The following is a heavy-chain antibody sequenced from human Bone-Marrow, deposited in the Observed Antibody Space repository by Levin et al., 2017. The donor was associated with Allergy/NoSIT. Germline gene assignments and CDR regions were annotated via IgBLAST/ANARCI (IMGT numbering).Heavy chain of an antibody. CDR3: ARVGFVGITIFGVVTSPEKLYGMDV. Sequence: GGSLRLSCAASGFTFSSYGMHWVRQAPGKGLEWVAVIWYDGSNKYYADSVKGRFTISRDNSKNTLYLQMNSLRAEDTAVYYCARVGFVGITIFGVVTSPEKLYGMDVWGQGTTVTVSS. D-gene: IGHD3-3*01. CDR2: IWYDGSNK. J-gene: IGHJ6*02. V-gene: IGHV3-33*01. CDR1: GFTFSSYG.